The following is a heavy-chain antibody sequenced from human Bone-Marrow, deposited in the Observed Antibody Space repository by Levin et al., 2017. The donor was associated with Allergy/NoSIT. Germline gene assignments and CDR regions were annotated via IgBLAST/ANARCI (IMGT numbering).Heavy chain of an antibody. CDR3: ARDRWWVKSKYYYGMDV. CDR1: GFTFDDYG. CDR2: INWNGGST. V-gene: IGHV3-20*01. J-gene: IGHJ6*02. D-gene: IGHD2-15*01. Sequence: GGSLRLSCAASGFTFDDYGMSWVRQAPGKGLEWVSGINWNGGSTGYADSVKGRFTISRDNAKNSLYLQMNSLRAEDTALYHCARDRWWVKSKYYYGMDVWGQGTTVTVSS.